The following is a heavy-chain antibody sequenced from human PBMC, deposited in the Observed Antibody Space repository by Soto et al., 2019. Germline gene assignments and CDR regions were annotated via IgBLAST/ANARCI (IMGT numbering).Heavy chain of an antibody. V-gene: IGHV4-59*08. CDR3: ARHPWGYCSGGSCILDYYMDV. CDR2: IYYSGST. Sequence: SETLSLTCTVSGGSISSYYWSWIRQPPGKGLEWIGYIYYSGSTNYNPSLKSRVTISVDTSKNQFSLKLSSVTAADTAVYYCARHPWGYCSGGSCILDYYMDVWGKGTTVTVSS. J-gene: IGHJ6*03. D-gene: IGHD2-15*01. CDR1: GGSISSYY.